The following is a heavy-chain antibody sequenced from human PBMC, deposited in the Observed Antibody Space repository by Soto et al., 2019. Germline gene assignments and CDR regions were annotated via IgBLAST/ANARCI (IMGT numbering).Heavy chain of an antibody. CDR3: ARGRYCSGGSCLFHGMDV. D-gene: IGHD2-15*01. CDR1: GGSIIIYY. Sequence: SEPLSLTCTVSGGSIIIYYWGWIRQPPGKGLEWIGYIYYSGSTNYNPSLKSRVTISVDTSKNQFSLKLSSVTAADTAVYYCARGRYCSGGSCLFHGMDVWGQGNTVTVSS. V-gene: IGHV4-59*01. CDR2: IYYSGST. J-gene: IGHJ6*02.